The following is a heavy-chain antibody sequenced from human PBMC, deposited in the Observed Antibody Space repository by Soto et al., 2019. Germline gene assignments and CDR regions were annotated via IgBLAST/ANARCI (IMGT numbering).Heavy chain of an antibody. CDR1: GFTFRDHF. D-gene: IGHD1-1*01. Sequence: EVRLVESGGGLVQPGGSLRLSCAASGFTFRDHFMDWVRQAPGQGLEWIARAKSRHQNFATQYAESVKGRFTVSRDDRTNSCFLQMNDLTTDGTAVYFFASPRGAWDALLDRFFDFWGRGTLVTVSS. V-gene: IGHV3-72*01. CDR3: ASPRGAWDALLDRFFDF. CDR2: AKSRHQNFAT. J-gene: IGHJ2*01.